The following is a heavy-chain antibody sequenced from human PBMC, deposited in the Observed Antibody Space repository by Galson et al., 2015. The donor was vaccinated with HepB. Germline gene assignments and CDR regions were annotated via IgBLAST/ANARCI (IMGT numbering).Heavy chain of an antibody. CDR2: IYWDDEK. CDR3: AHRRLPGSYGAFVGDAFDI. V-gene: IGHV2-5*02. CDR1: GFSLSTSGVA. Sequence: PALVKPTQTLTLTCTFSGFSLSTSGVAVGWIRQPPGKALEWLGLIYWDDEKGYSPSLRSSLTITKDTSKNQVVLPVTNMYPVDTATYYCAHRRLPGSYGAFVGDAFDIWGQGTTVTASS. D-gene: IGHD4-17*01. J-gene: IGHJ3*02.